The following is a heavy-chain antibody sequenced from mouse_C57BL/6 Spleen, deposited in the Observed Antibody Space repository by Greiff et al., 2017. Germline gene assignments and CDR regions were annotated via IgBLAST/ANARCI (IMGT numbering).Heavy chain of an antibody. CDR1: GYAFSSSW. CDR3: ARRLPYYYAMDY. CDR2: IYPGDGDT. V-gene: IGHV1-82*01. J-gene: IGHJ4*01. D-gene: IGHD2-2*01. Sequence: VQLVESGPELVKPGASVKISCKASGYAFSSSWMNWVKQRPGKGLEWIGRIYPGDGDTNYNGKFKGKATLTADKSSSTAYMQLSSLTSEDSAVYFCARRLPYYYAMDYWGQGTSVTVSS.